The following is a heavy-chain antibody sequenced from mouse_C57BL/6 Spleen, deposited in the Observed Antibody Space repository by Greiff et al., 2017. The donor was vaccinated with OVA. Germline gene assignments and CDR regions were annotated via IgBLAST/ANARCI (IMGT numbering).Heavy chain of an antibody. J-gene: IGHJ2*01. CDR3: ARGMIYDGYPFDY. Sequence: VQLVESGPELVKPGASVKLSCKASGYTFTSYDINWVKQRPGQGLEWIGWIYPRDGSTKYNEKFKGKATLTVDTSSSTAYMELHSLTSEDSAVYFCARGMIYDGYPFDYWGQGTTLTVSS. V-gene: IGHV1-85*01. CDR2: IYPRDGST. D-gene: IGHD2-3*01. CDR1: GYTFTSYD.